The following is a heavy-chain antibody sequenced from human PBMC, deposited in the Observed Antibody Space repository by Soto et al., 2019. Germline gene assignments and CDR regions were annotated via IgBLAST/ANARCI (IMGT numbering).Heavy chain of an antibody. CDR3: ARADY. CDR2: IGSSGSVT. Sequence: GGSLRLSCAASGFTFSAYSMNWVRQAPGKGLEWVSFIGSSGSVTHYADSVMGRSTISRDNAKNSLSLQMNSLRAEDTAVYYCARADYWGQGTLVTVSS. CDR1: GFTFSAYS. J-gene: IGHJ4*02. V-gene: IGHV3-48*04.